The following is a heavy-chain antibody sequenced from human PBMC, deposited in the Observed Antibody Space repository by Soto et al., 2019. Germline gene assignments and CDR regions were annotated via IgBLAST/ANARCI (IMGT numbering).Heavy chain of an antibody. CDR3: ARRGSGSYYDY. J-gene: IGHJ4*02. CDR1: GFTFSSYA. Sequence: EVQLLESGGGLEQPGGSLRLSCAASGFTFSSYAMNWVRQAPGKGLEWVSVISGSGDSTYYADSVKGRFTISRDNSKHTLYLQMNSLRAEDTAVYYCARRGSGSYYDYWGQGTLVTVSS. CDR2: ISGSGDST. D-gene: IGHD1-26*01. V-gene: IGHV3-23*01.